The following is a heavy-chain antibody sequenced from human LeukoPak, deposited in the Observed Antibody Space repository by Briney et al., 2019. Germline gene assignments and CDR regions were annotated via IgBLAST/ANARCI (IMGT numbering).Heavy chain of an antibody. D-gene: IGHD3-3*01. CDR1: GYTFTGYY. J-gene: IGHJ6*02. V-gene: IGHV1-8*02. Sequence: ASVKVSCKASGYTFTGYYMHWVRQAPGQGLEWMGWMNPNSGNTGYAQKFQGRVTMTRNTSISTAYMELSSLRSEDTAVYYCARGLRSGYPYYYYYYGMDVWGQGTTVTVSS. CDR2: MNPNSGNT. CDR3: ARGLRSGYPYYYYYYGMDV.